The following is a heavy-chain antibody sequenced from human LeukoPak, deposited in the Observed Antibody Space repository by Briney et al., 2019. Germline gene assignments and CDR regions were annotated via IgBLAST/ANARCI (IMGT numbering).Heavy chain of an antibody. Sequence: SETLSLTCTVSGGSISSSSYYWGWIRQPPGKGLEWIGSIYYSGSTYYNPSLKSRVTISVDTSKNQFSLKLSSVTAADTAVYYCAIRSAYYDFWSGTGRYYFDYWGQGTLVTVSS. D-gene: IGHD3-3*01. CDR1: GGSISSSSYY. J-gene: IGHJ4*02. CDR3: AIRSAYYDFWSGTGRYYFDY. V-gene: IGHV4-39*07. CDR2: IYYSGST.